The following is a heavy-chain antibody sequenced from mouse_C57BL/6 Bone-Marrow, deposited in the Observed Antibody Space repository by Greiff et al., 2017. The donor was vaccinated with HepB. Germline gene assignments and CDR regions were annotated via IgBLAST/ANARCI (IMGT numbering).Heavy chain of an antibody. D-gene: IGHD2-4*01. CDR3: ARRGDYGGNAMDY. CDR2: INPNYGTT. J-gene: IGHJ4*01. CDR1: GYSFTDYN. Sequence: VQLQQSGPELVKPGASVKISCKASGYSFTDYNMNWVKQSHGKSLEWIGVINPNYGTTSYNQKFKGKATLTVDQSSSTAYMQLNSLTSEDSAVYYGARRGDYGGNAMDYWGQGTSVTVSS. V-gene: IGHV1-39*01.